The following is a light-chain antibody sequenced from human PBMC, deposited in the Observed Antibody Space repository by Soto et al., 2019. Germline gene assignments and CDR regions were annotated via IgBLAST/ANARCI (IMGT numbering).Light chain of an antibody. CDR1: QSISSW. Sequence: DIQMTQSPSTLSASVGDRVTITCRASQSISSWLAWYQQKPGKAPKLLIYDASSFEIAVPSRFSGSGSGTDFTHTISSMQTDDLATYYCQQYNSYSYTFGQGTKLEIK. J-gene: IGKJ2*01. CDR2: DAS. CDR3: QQYNSYSYT. V-gene: IGKV1-5*01.